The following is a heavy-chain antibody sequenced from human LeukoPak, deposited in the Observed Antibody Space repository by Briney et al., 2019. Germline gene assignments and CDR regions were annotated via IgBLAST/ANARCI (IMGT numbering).Heavy chain of an antibody. Sequence: GESLKISCKHSEYSFPNYCIGWVRRMPGKGLEWMGIIYPDDSDTRYSPSFQGQVNISADKSISTAYLQWSSLKASDTAMYYCAIGRGGQQLGDYWGQGTLVTVSS. D-gene: IGHD6-13*01. CDR1: EYSFPNYC. V-gene: IGHV5-51*01. CDR2: IYPDDSDT. J-gene: IGHJ4*02. CDR3: AIGRGGQQLGDY.